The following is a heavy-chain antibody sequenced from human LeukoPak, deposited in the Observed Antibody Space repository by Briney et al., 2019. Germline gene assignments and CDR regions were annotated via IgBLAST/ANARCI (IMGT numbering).Heavy chain of an antibody. J-gene: IGHJ3*02. CDR3: AKSNGYGLVDI. V-gene: IGHV4-4*02. Sequence: PSGTLSLTCAVSGASISSSNWWSWVRQPPGEGLEWIGEVSHSGSTNYNPSLKSRLTISVDRYNNQFSLKLGSVTAADTVVYYCAKSNGYGLVDIWGQGTMVTVSS. D-gene: IGHD3-10*01. CDR1: GASISSSNW. CDR2: VSHSGST.